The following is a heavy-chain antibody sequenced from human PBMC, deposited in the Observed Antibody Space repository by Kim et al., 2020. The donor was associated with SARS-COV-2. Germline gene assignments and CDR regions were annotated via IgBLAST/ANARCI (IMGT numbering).Heavy chain of an antibody. CDR2: IYYSGST. D-gene: IGHD5-12*01. J-gene: IGHJ5*02. V-gene: IGHV4-31*03. Sequence: SETLSLTCTVSGGSISSGGYYWSWIRQHPGMGLEWIGYIYYSGSTYYNPSLKSRVTISVDTSKNQFSLKLSSVTAADTAVYYCARVASGYSGYDSPEAWFDPWGQGTLVTVSS. CDR3: ARVASGYSGYDSPEAWFDP. CDR1: GGSISSGGYY.